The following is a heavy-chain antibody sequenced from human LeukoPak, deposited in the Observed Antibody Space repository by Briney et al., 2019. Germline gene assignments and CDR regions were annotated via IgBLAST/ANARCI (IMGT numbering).Heavy chain of an antibody. Sequence: ASVKVSCKPSGYILPGYYMHGVREAPGQGLEWMGRINHNSGGTNYAEKFQGRVTTTRDTSISTAYMELSRLRSDDTAVYYCARGQEWLNWFDPWGQGTLVTVSS. CDR1: GYILPGYY. J-gene: IGHJ5*02. CDR2: INHNSGGT. D-gene: IGHD5-12*01. V-gene: IGHV1-2*06. CDR3: ARGQEWLNWFDP.